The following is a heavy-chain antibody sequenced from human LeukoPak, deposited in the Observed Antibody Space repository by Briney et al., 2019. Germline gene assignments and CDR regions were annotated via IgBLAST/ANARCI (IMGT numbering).Heavy chain of an antibody. V-gene: IGHV4-30-4*08. CDR3: ARARGSFEGAFDI. CDR1: GGSISSGDYY. Sequence: SETLSLTCTVSGGSISSGDYYWSWICQPPGKDLEWIGYIYYSGSTYYNPSLKSRVTISVDTSKNQFSLKLSSVTAADTAVYYCARARGSFEGAFDIWGQGTMVTVSS. CDR2: IYYSGST. J-gene: IGHJ3*02. D-gene: IGHD1-26*01.